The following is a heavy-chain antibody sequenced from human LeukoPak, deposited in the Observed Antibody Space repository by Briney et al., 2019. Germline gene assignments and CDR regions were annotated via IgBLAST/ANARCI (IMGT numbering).Heavy chain of an antibody. CDR3: ARPTYGDYGMDV. V-gene: IGHV3-48*02. Sequence: GGSLRLSCAASGFTFSSYSINWVRQAPGKGLEWVSYISSSSSTIYYTDSVKGRFTISRDNAKNSLYLQMNSLRDEDTAVYYCARPTYGDYGMDVWGQGTTVTVSS. D-gene: IGHD4-17*01. CDR2: ISSSSSTI. J-gene: IGHJ6*02. CDR1: GFTFSSYS.